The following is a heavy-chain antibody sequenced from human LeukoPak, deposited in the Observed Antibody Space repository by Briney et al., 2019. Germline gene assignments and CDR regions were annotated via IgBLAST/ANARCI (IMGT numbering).Heavy chain of an antibody. CDR3: ARDFTAYCGGDCYSGAGDY. J-gene: IGHJ4*02. CDR2: INWNGGST. Sequence: PGGSLRLSCAASGFTFDDYGMSWVRQAPGKGLEWVSGINWNGGSTGYADSVKGRFTISRDNSKNTLYLQMGSLRAEDMAVYYCARDFTAYCGGDCYSGAGDYWGQGTLVTVSS. D-gene: IGHD2-21*01. CDR1: GFTFDDYG. V-gene: IGHV3-20*04.